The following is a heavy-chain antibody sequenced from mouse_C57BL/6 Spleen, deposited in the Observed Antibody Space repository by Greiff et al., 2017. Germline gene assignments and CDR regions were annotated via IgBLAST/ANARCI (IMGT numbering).Heavy chain of an antibody. V-gene: IGHV1-15*01. D-gene: IGHD1-1*01. CDR3: TRVLRSPFAY. CDR2: IDPETGGT. Sequence: VQLQQSGAELVRPGASVTLSCKASGYTFTDYEMHWVKQTPVHGLEWIGAIDPETGGTAYNQKFKGKAILTADKSSSTAYMELRSLTSEDSAVYYCTRVLRSPFAYWGQGTLVTVSA. CDR1: GYTFTDYE. J-gene: IGHJ3*01.